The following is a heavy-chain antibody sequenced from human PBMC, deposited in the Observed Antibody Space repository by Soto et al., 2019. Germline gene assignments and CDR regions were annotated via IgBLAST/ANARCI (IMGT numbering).Heavy chain of an antibody. CDR2: ISGSGVYT. Sequence: QVQLVESGGDLVKPGGSLRLYCAASGFTFSDYYMSWTRQAPGKGLEWLSYISGSGVYTNYADSVKGRFTISRDNSKNSLYLQMNSLTAEDTAVYYCARAERGKSGPTGWGQGTLVTVSS. V-gene: IGHV3-11*06. J-gene: IGHJ4*02. D-gene: IGHD1-26*01. CDR3: ARAERGKSGPTG. CDR1: GFTFSDYY.